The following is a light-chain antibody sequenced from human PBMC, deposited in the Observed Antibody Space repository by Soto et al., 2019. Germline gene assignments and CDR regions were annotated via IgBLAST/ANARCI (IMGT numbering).Light chain of an antibody. CDR3: QQYNSYPLT. CDR1: QSISSW. J-gene: IGKJ4*01. V-gene: IGKV1-5*01. Sequence: DIQMTKSPSTLSASVGDRVTITCRASQSISSWLAWYQQKPGKAPKLLIYDASSLESGVPSRFSGSGSGTEFTLTISSLQPDYFATYYCQQYNSYPLTFGGGTKVEIK. CDR2: DAS.